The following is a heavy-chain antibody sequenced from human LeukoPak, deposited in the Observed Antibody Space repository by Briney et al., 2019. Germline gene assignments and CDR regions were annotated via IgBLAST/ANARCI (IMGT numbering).Heavy chain of an antibody. J-gene: IGHJ4*02. Sequence: ASVKVSCKASGYTFTGYHMHWVRQAPGQGLEWMGWINPNSGGTNYAQKFQGRVTMTRDKSISTAYMELSRLRFDDTAVYYCARDVDYYDSSGYYYDFDHWGQGTLVTVSS. CDR2: INPNSGGT. CDR3: ARDVDYYDSSGYYYDFDH. D-gene: IGHD3-22*01. V-gene: IGHV1-2*02. CDR1: GYTFTGYH.